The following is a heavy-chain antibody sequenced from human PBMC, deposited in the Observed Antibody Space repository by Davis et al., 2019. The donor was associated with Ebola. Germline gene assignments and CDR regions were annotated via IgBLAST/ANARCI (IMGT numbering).Heavy chain of an antibody. V-gene: IGHV3-30*02. D-gene: IGHD1-26*01. CDR1: GFTFSTFG. CDR3: VRGRAGNYFDY. CDR2: IRFDGSEK. Sequence: PGGSLRLSCSASGFTFSTFGMFWVRQAPGKGLEWVAFIRFDGSEKYYADSVKGRFTISRENSKATLDLQMNSLRPEDTAVYYCVRGRAGNYFDYWGQGTLVTVSS. J-gene: IGHJ4*02.